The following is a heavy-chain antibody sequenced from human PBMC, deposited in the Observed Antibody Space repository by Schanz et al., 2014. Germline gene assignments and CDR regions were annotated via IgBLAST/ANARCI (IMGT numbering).Heavy chain of an antibody. V-gene: IGHV3-11*05. Sequence: QVHLLESGGGLVEPGGSLRLSCAASGFSFSDYYMSWILPAPGKGLEWISFINTGSNYINYADSVKGRFTISRDNTKRSLFLQMNSLRVEDTAVYYCARAGYCTSVSCSLFVSDYWGQGTLVTVSS. CDR2: INTGSNYI. D-gene: IGHD2-2*03. CDR1: GFSFSDYY. J-gene: IGHJ4*02. CDR3: ARAGYCTSVSCSLFVSDY.